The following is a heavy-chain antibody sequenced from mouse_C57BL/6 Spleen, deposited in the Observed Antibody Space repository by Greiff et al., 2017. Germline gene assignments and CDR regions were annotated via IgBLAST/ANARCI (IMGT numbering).Heavy chain of an antibody. V-gene: IGHV1-82*01. CDR1: GYAFSSSW. CDR2: IYPGDGDT. Sequence: VPLPPSVPYLVPPVASVQISCTASGYAFSSSWMNWVKQRPGKGLEWIGRIYPGDGDTNYNGKFKGKATLTADKSSSTAYMQLSSLTSEDSAVYFCARDYGSSLYYWGQGTTLTVSS. D-gene: IGHD1-1*01. CDR3: ARDYGSSLYY. J-gene: IGHJ2*01.